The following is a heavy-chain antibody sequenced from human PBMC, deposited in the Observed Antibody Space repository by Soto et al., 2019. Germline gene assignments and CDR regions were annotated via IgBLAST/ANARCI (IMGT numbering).Heavy chain of an antibody. V-gene: IGHV4-59*08. Sequence: QVQLQESGPGLVKPSETLSLTCTVSGGSISSYYWSWIRQPPGKGLEWIGYIYYSGSTNYNPSLKSRGTISVDTSKHQFSMKLSSVTAADTAVYYCARTRDYGDSFDYWGQGTLVTVSS. CDR1: GGSISSYY. J-gene: IGHJ4*02. CDR2: IYYSGST. CDR3: ARTRDYGDSFDY. D-gene: IGHD4-17*01.